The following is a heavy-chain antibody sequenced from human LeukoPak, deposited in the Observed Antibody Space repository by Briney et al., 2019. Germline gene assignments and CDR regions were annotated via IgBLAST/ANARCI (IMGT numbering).Heavy chain of an antibody. V-gene: IGHV1-18*01. J-gene: IGHJ4*02. CDR1: GYTFTSYG. CDR3: ASIAAAGTNDY. D-gene: IGHD6-13*01. CDR2: ISAYNGNT. Sequence: GASVKVSCKASGYTFTSYGISWVRQAPGQGIEWMGWISAYNGNTNYAQKLQGRVTMTTDTSTSTAYMELRSLRSDDTAVYYCASIAAAGTNDYWGQGTLVTVSS.